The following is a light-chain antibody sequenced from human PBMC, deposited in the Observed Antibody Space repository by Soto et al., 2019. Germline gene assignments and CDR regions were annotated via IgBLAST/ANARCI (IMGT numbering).Light chain of an antibody. Sequence: EIVITASPGTLSLSPGERASLSCRVSQSVSSAYIAWYRQRPGHAPRLLIYSSASRASGIPDRFSGSGSGTDFTLTISRLEPEDFAVYYCQQYRTSPPTWTFGQGTKVDIK. V-gene: IGKV3-20*01. J-gene: IGKJ1*01. CDR1: QSVSSAY. CDR3: QQYRTSPPTWT. CDR2: SSA.